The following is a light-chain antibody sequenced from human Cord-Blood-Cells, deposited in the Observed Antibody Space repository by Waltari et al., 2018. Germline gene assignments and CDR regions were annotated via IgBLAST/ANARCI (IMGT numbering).Light chain of an antibody. V-gene: IGKV3-11*01. J-gene: IGKJ1*01. CDR3: QQRSNWPWT. Sequence: EIVLTQSPATLSLSPGERATLSCRASQSVSRYLAWYQQKPGQAPRLLLYDAPNRATGIPARFSGSGSGTDFTLTISSLEPEDFAVYYCQQRSNWPWTFGQGTKVEIK. CDR1: QSVSRY. CDR2: DAP.